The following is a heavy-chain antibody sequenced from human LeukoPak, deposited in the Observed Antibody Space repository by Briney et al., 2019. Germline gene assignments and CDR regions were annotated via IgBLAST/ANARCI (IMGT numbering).Heavy chain of an antibody. CDR3: ARDGEYGTGSYYRGSFDY. CDR2: IHPRSEET. J-gene: IGHJ4*02. CDR1: GYSLTASY. D-gene: IGHD3-10*01. V-gene: IGHV1-2*02. Sequence: ASVRVSSKSSGYSLTASYIHWVRQAPGQGVEWMGWIHPRSEETRSMQKFEGRVTMASDTCISTVYMDLSSLGSDDTAVYYCARDGEYGTGSYYRGSFDYWGQGSLVTVSS.